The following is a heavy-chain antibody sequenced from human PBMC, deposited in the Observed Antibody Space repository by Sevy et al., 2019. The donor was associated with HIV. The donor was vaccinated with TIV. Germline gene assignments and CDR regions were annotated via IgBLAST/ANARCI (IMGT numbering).Heavy chain of an antibody. CDR2: LSYDGGAQ. CDR1: GFSVSSHA. CDR3: TRDAGYSVGWYPSNY. V-gene: IGHV3-30*04. J-gene: IGHJ4*02. D-gene: IGHD6-19*01. Sequence: GGSLRLSCAASGFSVSSHAMHWVRQAPGKGLEWVALLSYDGGAQYYVDSVKGRFSISRDNSKNILYLQMNSLRPADTALYYCTRDAGYSVGWYPSNYWGQGTLATVSS.